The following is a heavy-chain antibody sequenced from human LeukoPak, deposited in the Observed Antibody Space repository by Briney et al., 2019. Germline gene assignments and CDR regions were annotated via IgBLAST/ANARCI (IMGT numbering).Heavy chain of an antibody. Sequence: SETLSLTCAVNGGSLSGLSWNWIRQSPGKGLEWIGEINQSGTTDYNPSLKSRVTIPVDTSKNQFSLKLSSVTAADTAVYYCADGYNSGLVDYWGQGTLVTVSS. D-gene: IGHD5-24*01. J-gene: IGHJ4*02. V-gene: IGHV4-34*01. CDR2: INQSGTT. CDR1: GGSLSGLS. CDR3: ADGYNSGLVDY.